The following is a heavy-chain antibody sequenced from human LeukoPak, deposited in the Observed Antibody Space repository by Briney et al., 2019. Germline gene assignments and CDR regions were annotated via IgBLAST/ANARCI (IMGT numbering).Heavy chain of an antibody. CDR1: GGSISSYY. J-gene: IGHJ4*02. CDR3: ARLARYSSSWYFDY. D-gene: IGHD6-13*01. Sequence: SETLSLTCTVSGGSISSYYWSWTRQPPGKGLEWIGYIYYSGSTNYNPSLKSRVTISVDTSKNQFSLKLSSVTAADTAVYYCARLARYSSSWYFDYWGQGTLVTVSS. V-gene: IGHV4-59*08. CDR2: IYYSGST.